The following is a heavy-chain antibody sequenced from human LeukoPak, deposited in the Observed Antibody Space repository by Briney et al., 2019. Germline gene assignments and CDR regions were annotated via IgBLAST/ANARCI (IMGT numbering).Heavy chain of an antibody. CDR1: GYTFTDYY. D-gene: IGHD5-24*01. J-gene: IGHJ4*02. V-gene: IGHV1-2*02. Sequence: ASVKVSCKSSGYTFTDYYMHWVRQAPGQGLEWMGWINPNSGGTKYAQKFQGRVTMTRDTSISTAYMDLSRLRSDDTAVYYCARKVREMATIHNDYWGQGTLVTVSS. CDR2: INPNSGGT. CDR3: ARKVREMATIHNDY.